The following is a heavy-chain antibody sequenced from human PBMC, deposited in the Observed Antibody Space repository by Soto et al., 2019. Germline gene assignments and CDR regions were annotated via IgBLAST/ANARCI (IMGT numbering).Heavy chain of an antibody. J-gene: IGHJ5*02. Sequence: QVQLQESGPGLVKPSQTLSLTCTVSGGSIISTNYYWTWIRQPPGQGLEWIAYIYHSGDAYYNPSLQSRLILSIDTSKNQFSLTLNAVTAADTAVYYCARCFGSGKNWFDPWGQGTLVTVSS. CDR1: GGSIISTNYY. D-gene: IGHD3-10*01. V-gene: IGHV4-30-4*01. CDR2: IYHSGDA. CDR3: ARCFGSGKNWFDP.